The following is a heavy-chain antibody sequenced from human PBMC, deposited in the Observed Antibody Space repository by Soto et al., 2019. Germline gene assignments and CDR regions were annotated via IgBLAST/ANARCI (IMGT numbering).Heavy chain of an antibody. J-gene: IGHJ5*02. CDR2: ISYDGSNK. Sequence: QVQLVESGGGVVQPGRSLRLSCAASGFTFSSYAMHWVRQAPGKGLEWVAVISYDGSNKYYADSVKGRFTISRDNTKNTLYLQMNSLRAEDTAVYYCARGVHGSGSWDHNWFDPWGQGTLVTVSS. V-gene: IGHV3-30-3*01. D-gene: IGHD3-10*01. CDR1: GFTFSSYA. CDR3: ARGVHGSGSWDHNWFDP.